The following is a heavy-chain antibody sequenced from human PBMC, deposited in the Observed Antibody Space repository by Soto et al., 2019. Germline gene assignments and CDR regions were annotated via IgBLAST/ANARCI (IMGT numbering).Heavy chain of an antibody. Sequence: PGGSLRLSCAASGFTFSSYAMSWVRQGPGKGLEWVSAISGSGGSTYDADSVRGGVTISRDNSKSTLYLQMNSGRAEDTAVYYCAKGAIFAVYYGMDVWGQGTRVTVSS. D-gene: IGHD3-3*01. CDR1: GFTFSSYA. CDR2: ISGSGGST. J-gene: IGHJ6*02. V-gene: IGHV3-23*01. CDR3: AKGAIFAVYYGMDV.